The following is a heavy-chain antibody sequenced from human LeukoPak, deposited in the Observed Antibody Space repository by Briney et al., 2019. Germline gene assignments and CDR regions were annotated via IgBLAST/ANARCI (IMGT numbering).Heavy chain of an antibody. CDR3: AREGAGDAFDI. J-gene: IGHJ3*02. Sequence: GGSLRLSCAASGFTFSSYSMNWVRQAPGKGLEWVSSISSSSYIYYADSVEGRFTISRDNAKNSLYLQMNSLRAEDTAVYYCAREGAGDAFDIWGQGTMVTVSS. CDR2: ISSSSYI. CDR1: GFTFSSYS. V-gene: IGHV3-21*01. D-gene: IGHD3-16*01.